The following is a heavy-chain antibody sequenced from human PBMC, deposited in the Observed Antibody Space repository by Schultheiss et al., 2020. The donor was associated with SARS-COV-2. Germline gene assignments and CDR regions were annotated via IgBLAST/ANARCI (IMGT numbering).Heavy chain of an antibody. Sequence: SETLSLTCGVSGGSINTSDYSWSWIRQPPGKGLEWIGYIYHSGSTYYNPSLKSRVTISVDTSKNQFSLKLSSVTAADTAVYYCARIPSGYYYNNWFDPWGQGTLVTVSS. J-gene: IGHJ5*02. V-gene: IGHV4-30-2*01. CDR2: IYHSGST. D-gene: IGHD3-22*01. CDR3: ARIPSGYYYNNWFDP. CDR1: GGSINTSDYS.